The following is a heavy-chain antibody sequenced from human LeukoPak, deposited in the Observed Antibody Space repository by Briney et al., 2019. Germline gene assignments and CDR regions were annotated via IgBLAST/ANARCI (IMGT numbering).Heavy chain of an antibody. D-gene: IGHD4/OR15-4a*01. J-gene: IGHJ4*02. CDR3: ARGGAHFDY. CDR1: GGSISSSSYY. CDR2: IYYSGST. V-gene: IGHV4-39*07. Sequence: SETLSLTCTVFGGSISSSSYYWGWIRQPPGKGLEWIGSIYYSGSTYYNPSLKSRVTISVDTSKNQFSLKLSSVTAVDTAVYYCARGGAHFDYWGQGTLVTVSS.